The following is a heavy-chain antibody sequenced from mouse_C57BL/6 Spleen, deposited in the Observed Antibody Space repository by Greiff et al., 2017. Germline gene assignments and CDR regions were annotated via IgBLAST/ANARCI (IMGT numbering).Heavy chain of an antibody. D-gene: IGHD2-1*01. J-gene: IGHJ1*03. V-gene: IGHV1-52*01. CDR1: GYTFTSYW. CDR2: IDPSDSET. Sequence: QVHVKQPGAELVRPGSSVKLSCKASGYTFTSYWMHWVKQRPIQGLEWIGNIDPSDSETHYNQKFKDKATLTVDKSSSTAYMQLSSLTSEDSAVYYCARSKGNYWYFDVWGTGTTVTVSS. CDR3: ARSKGNYWYFDV.